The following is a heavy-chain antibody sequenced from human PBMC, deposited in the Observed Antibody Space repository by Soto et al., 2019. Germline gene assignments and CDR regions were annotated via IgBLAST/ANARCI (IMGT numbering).Heavy chain of an antibody. J-gene: IGHJ6*02. D-gene: IGHD4-17*01. CDR1: GFTFSTYW. CDR3: ARTGEDDYGDNHYGMGV. V-gene: IGHV3-74*01. Sequence: EVQLVESGGGLVQPGGSLILSCSGSGFTFSTYWMHWVRQAPGRGLVWVSRINSDGSSSTYADYVQGRFTISRDNAKNTLYLQMNSLRAEDTAVYFCARTGEDDYGDNHYGMGVWGQGTTVTVSS. CDR2: INSDGSSS.